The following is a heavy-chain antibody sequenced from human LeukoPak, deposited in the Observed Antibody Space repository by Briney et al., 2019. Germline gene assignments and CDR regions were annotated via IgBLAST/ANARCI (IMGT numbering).Heavy chain of an antibody. CDR2: ISSSSSYI. J-gene: IGHJ3*02. D-gene: IGHD6-6*01. CDR3: ARDPSILAFDI. Sequence: GGSLRLSCAASGFTFSSYEMNWVRQAPGKGLEWVSAISSSSSYIYYADSVKGRFTISRDNAKNSLYLQMNSLRAEDTAVYYCARDPSILAFDIWGQGTMVTVSS. CDR1: GFTFSSYE. V-gene: IGHV3-21*01.